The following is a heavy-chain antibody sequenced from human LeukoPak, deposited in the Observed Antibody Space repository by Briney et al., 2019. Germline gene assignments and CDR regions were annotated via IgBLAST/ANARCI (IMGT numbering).Heavy chain of an antibody. V-gene: IGHV4-59*12. CDR2: IYHSGST. CDR3: ARARSGYFDAFDI. Sequence: PSETLSLTCTVSGGSISSYYWSWIRQPPGKGLEWIGYIYHSGSTYYNPSLKSRVTISVDRSKNQFSLKLSSVTAADTAVYYCARARSGYFDAFDIWGQGTMVTVSS. D-gene: IGHD3-22*01. CDR1: GGSISSYY. J-gene: IGHJ3*02.